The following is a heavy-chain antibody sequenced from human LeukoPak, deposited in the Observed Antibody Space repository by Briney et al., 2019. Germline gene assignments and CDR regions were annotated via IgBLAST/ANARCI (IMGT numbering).Heavy chain of an antibody. CDR1: GYTFTGYY. J-gene: IGHJ3*02. CDR3: ARVMEWLGGGAFDI. Sequence: ASVKVSCKASGYTFTGYYMHWVRQAPGQGLEWMGWINPNSGGTNYAQKFQGRVTMTRDTSISTAYMELSRRRSDDTAVYYCARVMEWLGGGAFDIWGQGTMVTVSS. V-gene: IGHV1-2*02. D-gene: IGHD3-3*01. CDR2: INPNSGGT.